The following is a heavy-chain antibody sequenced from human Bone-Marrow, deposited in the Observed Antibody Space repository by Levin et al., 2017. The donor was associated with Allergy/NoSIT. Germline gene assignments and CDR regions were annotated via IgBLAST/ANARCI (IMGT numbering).Heavy chain of an antibody. D-gene: IGHD2-2*01. Sequence: HASETLSLTCAASGFTFDIYGMAWVRQAPGKGLEWVAEISGSGGTTYYADSVKGRFTISRDNSKNRLYLQMKTMRAEDTAVYYCAKDAVVAPGASMGWFDPWGQGTLVTVSS. J-gene: IGHJ5*02. CDR3: AKDAVVAPGASMGWFDP. V-gene: IGHV3-23*01. CDR2: ISGSGGTT. CDR1: GFTFDIYG.